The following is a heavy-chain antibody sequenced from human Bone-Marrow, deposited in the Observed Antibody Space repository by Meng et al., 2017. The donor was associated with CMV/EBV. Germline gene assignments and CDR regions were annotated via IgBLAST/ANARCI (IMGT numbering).Heavy chain of an antibody. Sequence: YAISWVGQAPGQGLEWMGGIIPIFGTANYAQKFQGRVTITADKSTSTAYMELSSLRSEDTAVYYCAGGYCSGGSCYSKGPPVYNWFDPWGQGTLVTVSS. D-gene: IGHD2-15*01. CDR2: IIPIFGTA. V-gene: IGHV1-69*06. CDR3: AGGYCSGGSCYSKGPPVYNWFDP. J-gene: IGHJ5*02. CDR1: YA.